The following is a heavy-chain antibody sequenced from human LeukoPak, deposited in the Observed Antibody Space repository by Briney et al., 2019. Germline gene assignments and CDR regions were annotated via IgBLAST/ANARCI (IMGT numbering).Heavy chain of an antibody. CDR1: GFTFSRYG. V-gene: IGHV3-15*01. CDR3: TTMSFGGLAS. J-gene: IGHJ5*01. Sequence: PGRSLRLSCAASGFTFSRYGMHWVRQAPGKGLEWVGRIKSETDGATADYAAPVRGRFTISRDAAENTMYLQMNSLKTEDTALYYCTTMSFGGLASWGQGTQVTVSS. D-gene: IGHD3-10*01. CDR2: IKSETDGATA.